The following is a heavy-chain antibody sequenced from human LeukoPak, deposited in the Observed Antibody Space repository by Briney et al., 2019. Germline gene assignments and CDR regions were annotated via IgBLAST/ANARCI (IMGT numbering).Heavy chain of an antibody. CDR1: GYTFTGYY. V-gene: IGHV1-2*02. Sequence: ASVKVSCKASGYTFTGYYMHWVRQAPGQGLEWMGWINPNSGGTNYAQKFQGRVTMTRDTSISTAYMELSRLRSDDTAVYYCARDLGSFGSVDYWGQGTLVTVSS. D-gene: IGHD3-3*02. J-gene: IGHJ4*02. CDR3: ARDLGSFGSVDY. CDR2: INPNSGGT.